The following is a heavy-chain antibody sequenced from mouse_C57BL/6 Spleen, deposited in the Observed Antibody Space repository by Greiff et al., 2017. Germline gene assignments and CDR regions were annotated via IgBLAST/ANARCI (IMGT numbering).Heavy chain of an antibody. V-gene: IGHV1-78*01. CDR3: ARGPQLRRGAMDY. CDR1: GYTFTDHT. CDR2: IYPRDGST. D-gene: IGHD3-2*02. J-gene: IGHJ4*01. Sequence: VQLQQSDAELVKPGASVKISCKVSGYTFTDHTIHWMKQRPDQGLEWIGYIYPRDGSTTYNEKFKGKATLTADKSSSTAYMQLNSLTSEDSAVYFCARGPQLRRGAMDYWGQGTSVTVSS.